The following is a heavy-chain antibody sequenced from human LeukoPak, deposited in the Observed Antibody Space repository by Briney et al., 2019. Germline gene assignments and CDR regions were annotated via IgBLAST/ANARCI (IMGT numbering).Heavy chain of an antibody. CDR2: ISAYNGNS. D-gene: IGHD6-25*01. V-gene: IGHV1-18*01. J-gene: IGHJ3*02. CDR3: ASSAYTSAPSPGDVQIAFDI. CDR1: GYTFTSYG. Sequence: GASVKVSCKASGYTFTSYGISWVRQAPGQGLEWMGWISAYNGNSNYAQKLQGRVTMTTDTSTSTAYMELRSLRSDDTAVYYCASSAYTSAPSPGDVQIAFDIWGQGTMVTVSS.